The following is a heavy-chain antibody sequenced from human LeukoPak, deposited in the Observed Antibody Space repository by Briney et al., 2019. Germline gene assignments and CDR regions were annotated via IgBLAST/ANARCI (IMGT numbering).Heavy chain of an antibody. V-gene: IGHV3-21*01. D-gene: IGHD3-10*01. CDR3: ARDLEYYGPTAYYGMDV. J-gene: IGHJ6*02. CDR2: ISSSSSYI. Sequence: PGGSLRLSCAASGFTFSSYSMNWVRQAPGKGLEWVSSISSSSSYIYYADSVKGRFTISRDNAKSSLYLQMNSLRAEDTAVYYCARDLEYYGPTAYYGMDVWGQGTTVTVSS. CDR1: GFTFSSYS.